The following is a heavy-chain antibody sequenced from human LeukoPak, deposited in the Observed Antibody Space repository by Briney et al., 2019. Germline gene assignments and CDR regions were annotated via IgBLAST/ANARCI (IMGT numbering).Heavy chain of an antibody. Sequence: PGRSLRLSCAASGFNFFSYGMHWVRQAPGKGLEWVAVISYDGSNKYYADSVKGRFTISRDNVKNSLYLQMNSLRAEDTAVYYCAREMIDAFDIWGQGTMVTVSS. V-gene: IGHV3-30*03. J-gene: IGHJ3*02. CDR2: ISYDGSNK. CDR3: AREMIDAFDI. CDR1: GFNFFSYG. D-gene: IGHD3-22*01.